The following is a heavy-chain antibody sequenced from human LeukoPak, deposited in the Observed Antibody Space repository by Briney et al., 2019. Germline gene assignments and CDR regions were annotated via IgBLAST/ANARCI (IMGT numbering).Heavy chain of an antibody. Sequence: PGGSLRLSCVLSGFTVSSYYMNWVRQAPGKGLEWVSVIYSAGTTYYADSVRGRFTISRDSSKNTLYLQMSCLRADDTAVYYCARTEYFDYWGQGTLVTVSS. V-gene: IGHV3-53*01. CDR3: ARTEYFDY. J-gene: IGHJ4*02. CDR1: GFTVSSYY. CDR2: IYSAGTT.